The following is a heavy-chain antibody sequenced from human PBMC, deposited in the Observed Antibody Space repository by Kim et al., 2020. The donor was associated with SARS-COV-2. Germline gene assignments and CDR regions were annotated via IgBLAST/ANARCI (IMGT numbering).Heavy chain of an antibody. CDR3: AKDRRPYILLSHAFDI. CDR2: ISYDGSNK. Sequence: GGSLRLSCAASGFTFSSYGMHWVRQAPGKGLEWVAVISYDGSNKYYADSVKGRFTISRDNSKNTLYLQMNSLRAEDTAVYYCAKDRRPYILLSHAFDIWGQGTMVTVSS. D-gene: IGHD3-10*01. V-gene: IGHV3-30*18. CDR1: GFTFSSYG. J-gene: IGHJ3*02.